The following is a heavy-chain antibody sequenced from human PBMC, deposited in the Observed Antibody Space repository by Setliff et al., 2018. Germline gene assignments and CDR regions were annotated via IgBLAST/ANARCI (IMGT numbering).Heavy chain of an antibody. D-gene: IGHD3-3*01. CDR3: ARMSGFQYMDV. CDR1: GDPMSSRRYY. V-gene: IGHV4-61*09. CDR2: IYTSWST. Sequence: SETLSLTCTVSGDPMSSRRYYWAWIRQPAGKGLGWIGQIYTSWSTNYNPSLKSRVTISLDTSNNQFSLSLSSVTAADTAAYYCARMSGFQYMDVWGKGTTVTVSS. J-gene: IGHJ6*03.